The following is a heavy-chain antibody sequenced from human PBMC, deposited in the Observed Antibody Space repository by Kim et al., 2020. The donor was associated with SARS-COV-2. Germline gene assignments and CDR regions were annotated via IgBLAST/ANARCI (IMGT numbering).Heavy chain of an antibody. CDR1: GFTFSSYG. Sequence: GGSLRLSCAASGFTFSSYGMHWVRQAPGKGLEWVAVIWYDGSNKYYADSVKGRFTISRDNSKNTLYLQMNSLRGEDTAVYYCAKDSGVNTYYFDYWGQGTLVTVSS. V-gene: IGHV3-33*06. J-gene: IGHJ4*02. D-gene: IGHD3-10*01. CDR2: IWYDGSNK. CDR3: AKDSGVNTYYFDY.